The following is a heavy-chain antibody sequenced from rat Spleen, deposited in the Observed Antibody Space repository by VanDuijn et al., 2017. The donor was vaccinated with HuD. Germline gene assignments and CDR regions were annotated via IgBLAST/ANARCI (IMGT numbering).Heavy chain of an antibody. CDR3: ATLGLGYYFDY. J-gene: IGHJ2*01. V-gene: IGHV3-3*01. Sequence: EVQLQESGPGLVKPSQSLSLTCSVTVYSITSRYRWSWVRKFPGNKLEWMGYINSAGSTTYNPTLKSRVSITRDKSKNQFFLQLNSVTTEDTAKYYCATLGLGYYFDYWGQGVMVTVSS. CDR1: VYSITSRYR. D-gene: IGHD4-6*01. CDR2: INSAGST.